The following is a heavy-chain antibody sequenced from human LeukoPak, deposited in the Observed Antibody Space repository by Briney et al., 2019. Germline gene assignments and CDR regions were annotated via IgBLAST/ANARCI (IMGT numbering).Heavy chain of an antibody. J-gene: IGHJ4*02. Sequence: SETLSLTCTVSGYSISSGYWWGWIRQSPGMGLEWIGSVHHSGSIYYNPSFKSRVTISVDTSKNQFSLKLSSVTVADTAVYYCARVRPGIAATGTWAAPVWGQGTLVTVSS. CDR3: ARVRPGIAATGTWAAPV. V-gene: IGHV4-38-2*02. CDR2: VHHSGSI. CDR1: GYSISSGYW. D-gene: IGHD6-13*01.